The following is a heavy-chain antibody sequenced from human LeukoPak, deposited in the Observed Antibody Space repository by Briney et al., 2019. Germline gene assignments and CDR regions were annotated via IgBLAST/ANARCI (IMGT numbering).Heavy chain of an antibody. D-gene: IGHD3-3*02. CDR3: ARVSIEDEFDY. Sequence: GGSLRLSCAASGFTFSSYAMHWVRQAPGKGLEWVAVISYDGSNKYYADSVKGRFTISRDNSKNTPYLQMNSLRAEDTAVYYCARVSIEDEFDYWGQGTLVTVSS. CDR2: ISYDGSNK. V-gene: IGHV3-30-3*01. CDR1: GFTFSSYA. J-gene: IGHJ4*02.